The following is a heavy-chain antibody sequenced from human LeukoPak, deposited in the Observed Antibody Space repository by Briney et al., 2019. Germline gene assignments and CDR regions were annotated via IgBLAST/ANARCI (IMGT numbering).Heavy chain of an antibody. Sequence: GGSLRLSCSASGFTFANYVMSWFRQAPGKGLEWVGFIRSNAYGGTTEYAASVNGRFTISRDDSKSTAYLQMNSLETEDTAVYYCTRDLLPPGKITYKPSFFDYWGQGTLVTVSS. CDR3: TRDLLPPGKITYKPSFFDY. CDR1: GFTFANYV. J-gene: IGHJ4*02. V-gene: IGHV3-49*03. CDR2: IRSNAYGGTT. D-gene: IGHD1-14*01.